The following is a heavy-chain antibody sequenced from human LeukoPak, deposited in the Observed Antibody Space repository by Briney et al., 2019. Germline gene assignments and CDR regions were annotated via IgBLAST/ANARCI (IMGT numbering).Heavy chain of an antibody. J-gene: IGHJ6*03. CDR2: IKQDGSEK. CDR3: ARAHTRHLGYCSSTSCLEVGYYYYMDV. Sequence: QPGGSLRLSCAASGFTFSSYWMSWVRQAPGKALEWVANIKQDGSEKYYVDSVKGRFTISRDNAKNSLYLQMNSLRAEDTAVYYCARAHTRHLGYCSSTSCLEVGYYYYMDVWGKGTTVTVSS. CDR1: GFTFSSYW. D-gene: IGHD2-2*01. V-gene: IGHV3-7*01.